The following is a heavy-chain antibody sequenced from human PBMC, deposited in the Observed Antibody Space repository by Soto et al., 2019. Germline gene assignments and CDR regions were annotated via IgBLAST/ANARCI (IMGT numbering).Heavy chain of an antibody. J-gene: IGHJ4*02. CDR3: AREDYDSSGYPVIDY. V-gene: IGHV3-74*01. CDR1: GFTFSSYW. D-gene: IGHD3-22*01. Sequence: GGSLRLSYAASGFTFSSYWMHWVRQAPGKGLVWVSRINSDGSSTSYADSVKGRFTISRDNAKNTLYLQMNSLRAEDTAVYYCAREDYDSSGYPVIDYWGQGTLVTVSS. CDR2: INSDGSST.